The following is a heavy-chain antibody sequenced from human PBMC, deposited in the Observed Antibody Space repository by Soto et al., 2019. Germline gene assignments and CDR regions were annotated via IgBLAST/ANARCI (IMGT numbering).Heavy chain of an antibody. V-gene: IGHV4-38-2*01. CDR1: GYSISSGYY. D-gene: IGHD5-18*01. J-gene: IGHJ6*02. Sequence: ETLSLTCAVSGYSISSGYYSGWIRQPPGKGLEWIGSIYHSGSTYYNPSLKSRVTISVDTSKNQFSLKLSSVTAADTAVYYCASGGYSYLGYYYYGMDVWGQGTTVTVSS. CDR3: ASGGYSYLGYYYYGMDV. CDR2: IYHSGST.